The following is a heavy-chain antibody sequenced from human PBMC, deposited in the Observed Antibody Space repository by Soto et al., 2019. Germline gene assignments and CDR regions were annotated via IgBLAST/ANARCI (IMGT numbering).Heavy chain of an antibody. Sequence: TLSLTCTVSGGSISSGDYYWSWVRQPPGKGLEWIGYIYYSGSTYYNPSLKSRVTISVDTSKNQFSLKLSSVTAADTAVYYCAREGRYCISTSCYAGRNWFDPWGQGALVTVSS. CDR1: GGSISSGDYY. D-gene: IGHD2-2*01. CDR2: IYYSGST. V-gene: IGHV4-30-4*01. CDR3: AREGRYCISTSCYAGRNWFDP. J-gene: IGHJ5*02.